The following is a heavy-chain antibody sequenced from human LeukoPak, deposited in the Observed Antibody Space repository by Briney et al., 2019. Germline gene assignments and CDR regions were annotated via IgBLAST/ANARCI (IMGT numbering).Heavy chain of an antibody. CDR1: GFTFSSYW. CDR3: AKDLTGDGPSPFDY. D-gene: IGHD7-27*01. V-gene: IGHV3-74*01. Sequence: PGGSLRLSCAASGFTFSSYWMHWVRQAPGKGLVWVSRIKSDGSSTSYADSVKGRFTISRDNAKNTLYLQMNSLRAEDTAVYYCAKDLTGDGPSPFDYWGQGTLVTVSS. J-gene: IGHJ4*02. CDR2: IKSDGSST.